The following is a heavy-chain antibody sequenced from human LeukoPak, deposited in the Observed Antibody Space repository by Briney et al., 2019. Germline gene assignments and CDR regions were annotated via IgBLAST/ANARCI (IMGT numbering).Heavy chain of an antibody. CDR3: AREPTQPSRWFDP. CDR1: GGSISSYY. CDR2: IYTSGST. D-gene: IGHD6-13*01. Sequence: PSGTLSLTCTVSGGSISSYYWSWIRQPAGKGLEWIGRIYTSGSTNYNPSLKSRVTMSIDTSKNQFSLNLTSVTAADTAVYYCAREPTQPSRWFDPWGQGTLVTVSS. J-gene: IGHJ5*02. V-gene: IGHV4-4*07.